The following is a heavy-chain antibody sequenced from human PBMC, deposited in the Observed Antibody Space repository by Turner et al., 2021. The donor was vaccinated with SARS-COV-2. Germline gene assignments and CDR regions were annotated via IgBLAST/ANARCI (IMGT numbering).Heavy chain of an antibody. D-gene: IGHD3-3*01. J-gene: IGHJ6*02. CDR3: TRDLMEVGGMDV. CDR1: GVTVSSNY. V-gene: IGHV3-53*01. Sequence: EVPLVASGGGLILPGGSVGLVSSASGVTVSSNYMSWFGQAPGKGLEWVSVIYSCGSTYYADSVKGRFTISRDNSKNTLYLQMNSLRAEDTAVYYCTRDLMEVGGMDVWGQGTTVTVSS. CDR2: IYSCGST.